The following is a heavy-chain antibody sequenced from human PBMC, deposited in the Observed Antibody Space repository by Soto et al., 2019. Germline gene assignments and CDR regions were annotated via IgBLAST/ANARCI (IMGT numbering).Heavy chain of an antibody. CDR1: GYTFTSYG. J-gene: IGHJ6*02. CDR3: ARGHRAAYCEWGEDYYYGMDV. V-gene: IGHV1-18*01. CDR2: ISAYNGNT. Sequence: QVQLVQSGAEVKKPGASVKVSCKASGYTFTSYGISWVRQAPGQGLEWMGWISAYNGNTNYAQKLQGRVTMTTDTATSTAYMELRSLRSDDTAVYYCARGHRAAYCEWGEDYYYGMDVWGQGTTVTVSS. D-gene: IGHD3-16*01.